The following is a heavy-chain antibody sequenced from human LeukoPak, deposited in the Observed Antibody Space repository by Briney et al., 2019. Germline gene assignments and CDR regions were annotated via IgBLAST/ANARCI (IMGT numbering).Heavy chain of an antibody. V-gene: IGHV3-30*18. CDR3: AKGGYSYGFGLIDY. CDR2: ISYDGSNK. J-gene: IGHJ4*02. D-gene: IGHD5-18*01. Sequence: GGSLRLSCAASGFTFSSYGTHGVRQAPGKGLEWVAVISYDGSNKYYADSVKGRFIISRDNSKNTLYLQMNSLRAEDTAVYYCAKGGYSYGFGLIDYWGQGTLVTVSS. CDR1: GFTFSSYG.